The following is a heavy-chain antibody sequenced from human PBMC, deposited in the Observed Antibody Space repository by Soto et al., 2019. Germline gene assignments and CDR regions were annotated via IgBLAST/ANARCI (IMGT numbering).Heavy chain of an antibody. CDR3: ARSGEHPFDY. CDR1: GYAFPHYV. J-gene: IGHJ4*02. CDR2: STHTGNT. Sequence: ASVKVSCKTSGYAFPHYVINWVRQAPGHGLEWMGFSTHTGNTKYAQNFQGRVVLTTDTSTSTAYMEVTSLRSDDTAVYYCARSGEHPFDYWGQGTPVTVAS. V-gene: IGHV1-18*01. D-gene: IGHD1-26*01.